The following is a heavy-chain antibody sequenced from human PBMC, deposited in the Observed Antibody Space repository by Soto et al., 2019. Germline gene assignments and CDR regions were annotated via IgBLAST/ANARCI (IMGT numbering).Heavy chain of an antibody. D-gene: IGHD1-26*01. CDR1: GFTFSHYW. V-gene: IGHV3-74*01. CDR2: SNPAGTIT. J-gene: IGHJ5*02. CDR3: TSDTVGRRDT. Sequence: MQMVESGGGSAQPGGSLRLSCAASGFTFSHYWMHWVRQTPGKGLVWVSRSNPAGTITNYADSVEGRFTNSRDNADSPLFLQITSVSAVNTAIYYCTSDTVGRRDTWGQGTLVTVPS.